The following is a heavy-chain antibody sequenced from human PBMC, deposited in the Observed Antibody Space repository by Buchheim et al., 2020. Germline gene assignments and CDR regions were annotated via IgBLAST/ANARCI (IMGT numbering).Heavy chain of an antibody. CDR1: GFTFSSYA. CDR3: ARDQGSSS. Sequence: QVQLVESGGGVVQPGRSLRLSCAASGFTFSSYAMHWVRQAPGKGLEWVAVISYDGSNKYYADPVKGRFTISRDNSKNTLYLPMNSLRAEDTAVYYCARDQGSSSWGQGTL. D-gene: IGHD3-10*01. CDR2: ISYDGSNK. J-gene: IGHJ5*02. V-gene: IGHV3-30*04.